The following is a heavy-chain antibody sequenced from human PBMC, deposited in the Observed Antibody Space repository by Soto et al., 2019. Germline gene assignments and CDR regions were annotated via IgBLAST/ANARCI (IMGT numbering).Heavy chain of an antibody. D-gene: IGHD3-22*01. CDR1: GDSVSNNGAT. V-gene: IGHV6-1*01. J-gene: IGHJ4*02. CDR2: AYYRSRWRY. Sequence: SQTLSLTCAICGDSVSNNGATWNWIRQSPSRGLEWLGRAYYRSRWRYDYATSVRGRITINPDTSKNQFSLQLNSVTPEDTAVYYCARHRFNYYDTTVYYYFDYWGQGTLVTVSS. CDR3: ARHRFNYYDTTVYYYFDY.